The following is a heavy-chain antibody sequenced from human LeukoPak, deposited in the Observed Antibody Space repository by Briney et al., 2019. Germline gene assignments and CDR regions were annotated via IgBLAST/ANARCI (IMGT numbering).Heavy chain of an antibody. CDR3: AREHRTNYYDSSGVFDY. V-gene: IGHV4-59*01. CDR2: IYYSGST. D-gene: IGHD3-22*01. CDR1: GGSINSYY. J-gene: IGHJ4*02. Sequence: SETLSLTCTVSGGSINSYYWSWIRQPPGKGLEWIGYIYYSGSTNYNPSLKSRVTILVDTSKNQFSLKLSSVTAADTAVYYCAREHRTNYYDSSGVFDYWGRGTLVTVSS.